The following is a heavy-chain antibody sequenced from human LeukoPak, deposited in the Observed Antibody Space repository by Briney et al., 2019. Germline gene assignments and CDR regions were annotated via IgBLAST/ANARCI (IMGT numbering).Heavy chain of an antibody. CDR1: GGSISSYY. V-gene: IGHV4-59*01. D-gene: IGHD2-21*02. CDR2: IYYSGST. J-gene: IGHJ4*02. Sequence: PSETLSLTCTVSGGSISSYYWSWIRQPPGKGLEWIGYIYYSGSTNYNPSVKSRVTISVVTSKNQLSLKLTSVTAADTAVYYCARGARVTPFDYWGQGTLVTVSS. CDR3: ARGARVTPFDY.